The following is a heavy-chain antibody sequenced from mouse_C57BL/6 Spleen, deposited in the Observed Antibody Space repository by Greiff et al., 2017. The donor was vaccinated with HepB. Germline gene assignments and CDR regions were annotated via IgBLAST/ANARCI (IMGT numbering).Heavy chain of an antibody. J-gene: IGHJ3*01. V-gene: IGHV2-6*01. Sequence: VKLMESGPGLVAPSQSLSITCTVSGFSLTSYGVDWVRQSPGKGLEWLGVIWGVGSTNYNSALKSRLSISKDNSKSQVFLKMNSLQTDDTAMYYCATYDYDGSWFAYWGQGTLVTVSA. D-gene: IGHD2-4*01. CDR2: IWGVGST. CDR1: GFSLTSYG. CDR3: ATYDYDGSWFAY.